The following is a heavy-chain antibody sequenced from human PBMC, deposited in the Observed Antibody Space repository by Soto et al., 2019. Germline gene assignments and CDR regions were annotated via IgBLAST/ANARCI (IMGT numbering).Heavy chain of an antibody. CDR3: ATGGYYYVLYDY. CDR2: IIPIFGTA. J-gene: IGHJ4*02. Sequence: VASVKVSCKASGGTFSSYAISWVRQAPGQGLEWMGGIIPIFGTANYAQKFQGRVTITADESTSTAYMELSSLRSEDTAVYYCATGGYYYVLYDYWGQGTLVTVSS. D-gene: IGHD3-22*01. CDR1: GGTFSSYA. V-gene: IGHV1-69*13.